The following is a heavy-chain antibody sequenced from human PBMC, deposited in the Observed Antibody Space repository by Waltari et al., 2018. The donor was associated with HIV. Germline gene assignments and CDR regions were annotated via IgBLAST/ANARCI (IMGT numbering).Heavy chain of an antibody. CDR1: GPDFGSDG. J-gene: IGHJ4*02. V-gene: IGHV3-30*03. Sequence: QVQLVESGGGVVQPGDVMRLSCAASGPDFGSDGMHWVRQAPGKGLEWLEAISYDGIKKYYGDSLRGRLTISRDNSKKTLYLQMNTLRPEDTAIYFCARDSSQVHWFGESLALWGQGTLVIVSS. D-gene: IGHD3-10*01. CDR3: ARDSSQVHWFGESLAL. CDR2: ISYDGIKK.